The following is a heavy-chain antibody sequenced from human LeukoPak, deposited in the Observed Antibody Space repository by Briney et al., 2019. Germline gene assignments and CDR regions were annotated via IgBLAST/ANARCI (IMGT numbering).Heavy chain of an antibody. CDR2: INSDGSST. Sequence: GGSLRLSCAASGFTFASYAMNWVRHASGKGLVWVSRINSDGSSTSYADSVKGRFTISRDNAKNTLYLQINSLRAEDTAVYYCASEEVLAASYWGQGTLVTVSS. CDR3: ASEEVLAASY. D-gene: IGHD6-25*01. J-gene: IGHJ4*02. CDR1: GFTFASYA. V-gene: IGHV3-74*01.